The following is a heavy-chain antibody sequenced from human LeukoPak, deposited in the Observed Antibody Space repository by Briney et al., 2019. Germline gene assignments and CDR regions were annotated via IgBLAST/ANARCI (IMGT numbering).Heavy chain of an antibody. CDR3: ARYIPSCGGNCNDGFDI. CDR2: LYSNGDT. J-gene: IGHJ3*02. CDR1: GFTFSSYA. Sequence: RGSLRLSCAASGFTFSSYAMSWVRQAPGKGLEWVSVLYSNGDTYYADSVKGRFTISRDNSKNTLYLQLNTLRAEDTAVYYCARYIPSCGGNCNDGFDIWGQGTMVSVSS. D-gene: IGHD2-21*01. V-gene: IGHV3-23*05.